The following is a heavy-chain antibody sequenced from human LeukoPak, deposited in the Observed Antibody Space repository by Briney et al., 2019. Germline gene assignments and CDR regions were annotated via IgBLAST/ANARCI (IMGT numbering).Heavy chain of an antibody. CDR1: GFTFSSYA. V-gene: IGHV3-23*01. CDR3: AKYYYDSSGYYYDPIYFDY. D-gene: IGHD3-22*01. Sequence: SEGSLRLSCAASGFTFSSYAMSWVRQAPGKGLEWVSAISGSGGSTYYADSVKGPFTISRDNSKNTLYLQMNSLRAEDTAVYYCAKYYYDSSGYYYDPIYFDYWGQGTLVTVSS. CDR2: ISGSGGST. J-gene: IGHJ4*02.